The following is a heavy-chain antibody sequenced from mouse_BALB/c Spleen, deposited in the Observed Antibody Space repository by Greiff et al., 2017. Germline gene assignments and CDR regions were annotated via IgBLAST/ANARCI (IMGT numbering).Heavy chain of an antibody. V-gene: IGHV3-8*02. CDR2: ISYSGST. CDR3: ARSPRATGYYAMDY. CDR1: GDSITSGY. Sequence: EVMLVESGPSLVKPSQTLSLTCSVTGDSITSGYWNWIRKFPGNKLEYMGYISYSGSTYYNPSLKSRISITRDTSKNQYYLQLNSVTTEDTATYYCARSPRATGYYAMDYWGQGTSVTVSS. J-gene: IGHJ4*01. D-gene: IGHD3-1*01.